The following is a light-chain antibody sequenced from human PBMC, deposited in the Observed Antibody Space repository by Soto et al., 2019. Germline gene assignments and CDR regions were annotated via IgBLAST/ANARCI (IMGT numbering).Light chain of an antibody. CDR3: NSYTSSGTYV. J-gene: IGLJ1*01. CDR2: DVS. Sequence: QSALTQPASVSGSPVQSITISCTGTSSDVGLYSYVSWYRHLPGKAPELIIYDVSNRPSGVSNRFSGSKSANTASLTISGLQAEDEADYYCNSYTSSGTYVFGTGTKVTVL. CDR1: SSDVGLYSY. V-gene: IGLV2-14*03.